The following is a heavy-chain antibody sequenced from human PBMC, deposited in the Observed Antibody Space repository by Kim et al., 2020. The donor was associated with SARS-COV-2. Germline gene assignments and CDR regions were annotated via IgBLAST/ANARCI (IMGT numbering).Heavy chain of an antibody. CDR2: ISGSGGST. CDR3: AKWEVAGTNGYYYYMDV. D-gene: IGHD6-19*01. V-gene: IGHV3-23*01. J-gene: IGHJ6*03. CDR1: GFTFSSYA. Sequence: GGSLRLSCAASGFTFSSYAMSWVRQAPGKGLEWVSAISGSGGSTYYADSVKGRFTISRDNSKNTLYLQMNSLRAEDTAVYYCAKWEVAGTNGYYYYMDVWGKGTTVTVSS.